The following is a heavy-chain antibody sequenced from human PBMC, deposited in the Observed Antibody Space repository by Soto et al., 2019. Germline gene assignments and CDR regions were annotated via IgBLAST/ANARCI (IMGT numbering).Heavy chain of an antibody. CDR2: INAGNGNT. CDR3: ARASPSSGYYYSAEYFQH. Sequence: ASVKVSCKASGYTFTSYAMHWVRQAPGQRLEWMGWINAGNGNTKYSQKFQGRVTTTRDTSASTAYMELSSLRSEDTAVYYCARASPSSGYYYSAEYFQHWGQGTLVTVSS. J-gene: IGHJ1*01. CDR1: GYTFTSYA. V-gene: IGHV1-3*01. D-gene: IGHD3-22*01.